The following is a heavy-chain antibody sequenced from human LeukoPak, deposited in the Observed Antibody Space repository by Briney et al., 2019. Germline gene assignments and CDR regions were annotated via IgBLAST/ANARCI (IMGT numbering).Heavy chain of an antibody. CDR3: ARVDIAVAGYMDV. J-gene: IGHJ6*03. CDR1: GYSIRSGYY. V-gene: IGHV4-4*07. Sequence: PSETLSLTCTVSGYSIRSGYYWGWIRQPAGKGLEWIGRIYTSGSTNYNPSLKSRVTMSVDTSKNQFSLKLSSVTAADTAVYYCARVDIAVAGYMDVWGKGTTVTVSS. CDR2: IYTSGST. D-gene: IGHD6-19*01.